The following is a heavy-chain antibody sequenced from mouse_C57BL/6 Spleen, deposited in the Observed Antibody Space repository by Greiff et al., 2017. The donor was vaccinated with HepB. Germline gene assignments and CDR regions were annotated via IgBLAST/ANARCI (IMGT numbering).Heavy chain of an antibody. V-gene: IGHV1-42*01. CDR2: INPSTGGT. CDR1: GYSFTGYY. J-gene: IGHJ4*01. CDR3: ASWDGAMDY. Sequence: DVQLVESGPELVKPGASVKISCKASGYSFTGYYMNWVKQSPEKSLEWIGEINPSTGGTTYNQKFKAKATLTVDKSSSTAYMQLKSLTSEDSAVYYCASWDGAMDYWGQGTSVTVSS. D-gene: IGHD4-1*01.